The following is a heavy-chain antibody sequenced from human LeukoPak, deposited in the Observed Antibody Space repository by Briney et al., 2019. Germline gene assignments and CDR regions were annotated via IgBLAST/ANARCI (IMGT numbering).Heavy chain of an antibody. Sequence: PSQTLSLTCTVSGGSISSGGYYWSWIRQPPGKGLEWIGYIYHSGSTYYNPSLKSRVTISVDRSKNQFSLKLSSVTAADTAVYYCARDSAPYSSGFDYWGQGTLVTVSS. CDR2: IYHSGST. CDR1: GGSISSGGYY. J-gene: IGHJ4*02. V-gene: IGHV4-30-2*01. D-gene: IGHD6-19*01. CDR3: ARDSAPYSSGFDY.